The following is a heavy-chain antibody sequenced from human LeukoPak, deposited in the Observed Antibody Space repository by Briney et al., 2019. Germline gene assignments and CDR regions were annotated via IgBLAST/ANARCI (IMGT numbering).Heavy chain of an antibody. J-gene: IGHJ3*02. D-gene: IGHD3-10*01. V-gene: IGHV1-18*01. Sequence: ASVKVSCKASGYTFTNYGVSWVRQAPGQGLEWMGWISAYNGYTNYAQKFQFRVTMTTDTSTSTAYMELRGLTSDDTAVYYCARCTHQSMVPLPDAFDIWGQGTMVTVSS. CDR2: ISAYNGYT. CDR3: ARCTHQSMVPLPDAFDI. CDR1: GYTFTNYG.